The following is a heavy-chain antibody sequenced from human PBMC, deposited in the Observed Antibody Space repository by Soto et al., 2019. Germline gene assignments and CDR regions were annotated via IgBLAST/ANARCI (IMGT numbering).Heavy chain of an antibody. CDR2: IYSSGST. CDR3: ARLNSGLYQSFDS. CDR1: GGSIRRGGYF. D-gene: IGHD2-8*01. J-gene: IGHJ4*02. V-gene: IGHV4-31*03. Sequence: QVQLEASGPGLVKPSQTLSLTCSVSGGSIRRGGYFWTWIRQHPGKGLEYIGHIYSSGSTYYFPSHRRRLTMSLDTSKNQFSLNLTSVPAADAALYFCARLNSGLYQSFDSWGQGALVTVSS.